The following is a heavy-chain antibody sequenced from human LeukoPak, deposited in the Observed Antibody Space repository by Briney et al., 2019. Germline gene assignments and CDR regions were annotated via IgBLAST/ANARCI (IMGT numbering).Heavy chain of an antibody. J-gene: IGHJ4*02. CDR2: IRYDGSNK. CDR1: RFTFRSYG. D-gene: IGHD2-15*01. V-gene: IGHV3-33*01. CDR3: AREDCSGGFCSDY. Sequence: PGGSLRLSCLTSRFTFRSYGMHWVRQAPGKGLEWVAVIRYDGSNKYYADSVKGRFTVSRGDSKNTVYLQMNSLRAEDTAVYYCAREDCSGGFCSDYWGQGTLVTVSS.